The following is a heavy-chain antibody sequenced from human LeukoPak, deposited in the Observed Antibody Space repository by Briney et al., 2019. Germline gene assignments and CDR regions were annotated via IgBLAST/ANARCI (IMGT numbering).Heavy chain of an antibody. CDR2: IYHSGST. CDR3: ARDADWYYAPLDYMDV. D-gene: IGHD3-3*01. Sequence: SETLSLTCTVSGGSISSGGYYWSWIRQPPGKGLEWIGYIYHSGSTYYNPSLKSRVTISVDRSKNQFSLKLSSVTAADTAVYYCARDADWYYAPLDYMDVWGKGTTVTVSS. CDR1: GGSISSGGYY. J-gene: IGHJ6*03. V-gene: IGHV4-30-2*01.